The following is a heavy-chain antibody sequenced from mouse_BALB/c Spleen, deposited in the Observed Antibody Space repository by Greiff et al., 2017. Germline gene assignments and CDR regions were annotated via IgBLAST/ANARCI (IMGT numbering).Heavy chain of an antibody. Sequence: VQLQQSGAELVRSGASVKLSCTASGFNIKDYYMHWVKQRPEQGLEWIGWIDPENGDTEYAPKFQGKATMTAETSSNTAYLQLSSLTSEDTAVYYCNAGALITPDVWGAGTTVTVSS. V-gene: IGHV14-4*02. CDR3: NAGALITPDV. J-gene: IGHJ1*01. CDR1: GFNIKDYY. CDR2: IDPENGDT. D-gene: IGHD2-4*01.